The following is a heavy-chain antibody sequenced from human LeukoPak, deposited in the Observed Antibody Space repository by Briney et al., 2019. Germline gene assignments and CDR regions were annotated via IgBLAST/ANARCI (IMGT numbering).Heavy chain of an antibody. Sequence: GGSLRLSCAASGFTFSTYAMSWVRQAPGKGLEWVSFISASGGETYYADSVRGRFTISRDNSKNTLFLQMNSLRAEDTAVYYCANDNVSWGQGTLVTVSS. V-gene: IGHV3-23*01. J-gene: IGHJ5*02. CDR1: GFTFSTYA. CDR2: ISASGGET. CDR3: ANDNVS. D-gene: IGHD2-8*01.